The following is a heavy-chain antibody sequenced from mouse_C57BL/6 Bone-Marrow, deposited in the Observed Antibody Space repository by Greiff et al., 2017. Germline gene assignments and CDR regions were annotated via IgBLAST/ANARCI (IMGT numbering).Heavy chain of an antibody. Sequence: VQLQQSGAELARPGASVKLSCKASGYTFTSYGISWVKQRTGQGLEWIGEIYPRSGNTYYNEKFKGKATLTADKSSSTAYMELRSLTSEDSAVYFCAAWPTIVTYFDDWGQGTTLTVSS. CDR2: IYPRSGNT. CDR3: AAWPTIVTYFDD. J-gene: IGHJ2*01. CDR1: GYTFTSYG. V-gene: IGHV1-81*01. D-gene: IGHD2-5*01.